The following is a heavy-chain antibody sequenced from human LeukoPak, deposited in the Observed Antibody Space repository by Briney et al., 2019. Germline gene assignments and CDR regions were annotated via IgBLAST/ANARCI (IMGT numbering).Heavy chain of an antibody. D-gene: IGHD6-19*01. CDR2: IYHSGNT. Sequence: LETLSLTCTVTGGSISSCYWSWLRQSPGKGPEWIGYIYHSGNTNYNPSLKSRLTISVARSKNQISLKLTSVTAADTAMYYCARSSSGWDFLDSFDPWGQGTLVTVSS. J-gene: IGHJ5*02. CDR1: GGSISSCY. CDR3: ARSSSGWDFLDSFDP. V-gene: IGHV4-59*08.